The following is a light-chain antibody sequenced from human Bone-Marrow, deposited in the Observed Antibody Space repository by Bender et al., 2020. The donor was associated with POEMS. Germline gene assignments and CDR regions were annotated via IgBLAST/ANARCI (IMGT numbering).Light chain of an antibody. V-gene: IGLV2-14*03. CDR1: SGDVGV. CDR2: DVN. J-gene: IGLJ2*01. Sequence: QSALTQPASVSGSPGQSITIPCIGFSGDVGVVSWYQHHPGKAPKLMIYDVNNRPSGVSNRFSGSNSGNTATLTISRVEAGDEADYYCQVWDSSSDHRVFGGGTKLTVL. CDR3: QVWDSSSDHRV.